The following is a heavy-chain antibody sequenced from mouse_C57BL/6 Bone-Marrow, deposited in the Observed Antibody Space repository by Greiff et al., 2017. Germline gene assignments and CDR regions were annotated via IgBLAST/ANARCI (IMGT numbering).Heavy chain of an antibody. Sequence: VQLQQSGAELVRPGASVKLSCTASGFNIKDDYMHWVKQRPEQGLEWIGWIDPENGDTEYASKFQGKATIPADTSSNTAYLQISSLTSEDTADYYCTTRTIDYGDCGRAYWGKGTLVTVSA. J-gene: IGHJ3*01. CDR2: IDPENGDT. V-gene: IGHV14-4*01. D-gene: IGHD2-13*01. CDR1: GFNIKDDY. CDR3: TTRTIDYGDCGRAY.